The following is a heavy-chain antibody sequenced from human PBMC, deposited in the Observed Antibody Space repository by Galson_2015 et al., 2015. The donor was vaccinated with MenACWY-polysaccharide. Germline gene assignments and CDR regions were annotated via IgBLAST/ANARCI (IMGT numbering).Heavy chain of an antibody. Sequence: SLRLSCAASGFKFSDYTLHWLRQAPGKGLGWVAVISYLGNNEYYANSVKGRFTISRDNSNNTLYLQMNSLKTADTAIYYCASDRGRWEPRSNYFDPWGQGTLVTVSS. CDR3: ASDRGRWEPRSNYFDP. D-gene: IGHD4-11*01. J-gene: IGHJ5*02. CDR2: ISYLGNNE. V-gene: IGHV3-30-3*01. CDR1: GFKFSDYT.